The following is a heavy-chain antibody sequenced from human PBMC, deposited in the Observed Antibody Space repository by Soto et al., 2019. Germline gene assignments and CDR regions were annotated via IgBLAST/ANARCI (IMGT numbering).Heavy chain of an antibody. V-gene: IGHV1-3*01. J-gene: IGHJ4*02. Sequence: ASVKVSCKASGYSITSQSMHWVRQAPGQRLEWMGWINAGNGNTKYSQKFQGRVTITRDTSANTAYMELSSLRSGDTAIYFCAKDPNGDYVGAFESWGQGSLVTVSS. CDR3: AKDPNGDYVGAFES. D-gene: IGHD4-17*01. CDR1: GYSITSQS. CDR2: INAGNGNT.